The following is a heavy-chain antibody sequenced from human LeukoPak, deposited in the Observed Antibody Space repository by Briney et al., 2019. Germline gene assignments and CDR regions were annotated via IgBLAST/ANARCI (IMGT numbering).Heavy chain of an antibody. D-gene: IGHD1-26*01. CDR3: SAVRWSGSFDY. CDR1: GFTLRTAW. CDR2: IKSKSDGGTI. V-gene: IGHV3-15*01. J-gene: IGHJ4*02. Sequence: PGGSLRLSCTPSGFTLRTAWMTWVRQAPGRGLEWVGRIKSKSDGGTIDYAAPVKGRFTISSEDSKNTVYLQMTSLKIEDTAVYYCSAVRWSGSFDYWGQGILVTVSS.